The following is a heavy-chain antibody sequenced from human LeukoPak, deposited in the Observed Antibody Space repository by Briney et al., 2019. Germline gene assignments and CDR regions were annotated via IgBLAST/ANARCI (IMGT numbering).Heavy chain of an antibody. Sequence: GGSLRLSCAASGFTFSSYSMNWVRQAPGKGLEWVSSISSSSSYIYYADSVKGRFTISRDNAKNSLYLQMNSLRAEDTAVYYCAKEQKDIVVVVAATTLDYWGQGTLVTVSS. J-gene: IGHJ4*02. D-gene: IGHD2-15*01. CDR3: AKEQKDIVVVVAATTLDY. CDR1: GFTFSSYS. V-gene: IGHV3-21*04. CDR2: ISSSSSYI.